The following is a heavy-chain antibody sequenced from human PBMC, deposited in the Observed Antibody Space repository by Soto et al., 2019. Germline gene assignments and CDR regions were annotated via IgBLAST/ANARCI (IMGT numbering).Heavy chain of an antibody. Sequence: QVQLQESGPGLVKPSQTLSLTCTVSGGSISSRGYFWSWIRQHPGKGLECIGYIHDSGSAYYNPSLNGRLTRSLDPPQNQFSLNLYYVTDADSAVYYCARLGYCTSGPRGGGFDDWGPGTLVNVSS. D-gene: IGHD2-8*01. J-gene: IGHJ4*02. V-gene: IGHV4-31*03. CDR2: IHDSGSA. CDR1: GGSISSRGYF. CDR3: ARLGYCTSGPRGGGFDD.